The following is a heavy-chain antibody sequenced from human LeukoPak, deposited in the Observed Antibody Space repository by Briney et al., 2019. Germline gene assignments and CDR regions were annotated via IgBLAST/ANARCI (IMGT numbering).Heavy chain of an antibody. J-gene: IGHJ6*02. CDR1: GFTFSSYA. CDR3: ARVTDTSSGWYYGMDV. V-gene: IGHV3-30-3*01. CDR2: ISYDGSNK. Sequence: HPGGSLRLSCAASGFTFSSYAMHRVPPAPGKGLGWVAVISYDGSNKYYADSVKGRFTISRDNSKHTLYLQMHSLRAEDTAVYYCARVTDTSSGWYYGMDVWGQGTTVTVSS. D-gene: IGHD6-19*01.